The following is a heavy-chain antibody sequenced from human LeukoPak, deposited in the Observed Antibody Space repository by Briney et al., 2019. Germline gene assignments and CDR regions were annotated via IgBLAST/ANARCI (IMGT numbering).Heavy chain of an antibody. D-gene: IGHD4-11*01. V-gene: IGHV3-48*01. Sequence: GGSLRLSCAASGFTFSSYSMNWVRQAPGKGLEWVSYISSSSSTIYYADSVKGRFTISRDNAKNSLYLQMNSLRAEDTAVYYCARDVGFVTTGYYYYMDVWGKGTTVTVSS. CDR2: ISSSSSTI. CDR1: GFTFSSYS. CDR3: ARDVGFVTTGYYYYMDV. J-gene: IGHJ6*03.